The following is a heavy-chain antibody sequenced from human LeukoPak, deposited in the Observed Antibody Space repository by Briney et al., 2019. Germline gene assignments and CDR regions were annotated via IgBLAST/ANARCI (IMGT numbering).Heavy chain of an antibody. CDR2: INPNSGGT. CDR3: ARGRGVRYFDYFDY. Sequence: ASVKVSCKASGYTFTGYYIHWVRQAPGQGLEWMGWINPNSGGTNYAQKFQGRVTMTRDTSISTAYMELRRLRSDDTAVYYCARGRGVRYFDYFDYWGQGTLVTVSS. J-gene: IGHJ4*02. V-gene: IGHV1-2*02. D-gene: IGHD3-9*01. CDR1: GYTFTGYY.